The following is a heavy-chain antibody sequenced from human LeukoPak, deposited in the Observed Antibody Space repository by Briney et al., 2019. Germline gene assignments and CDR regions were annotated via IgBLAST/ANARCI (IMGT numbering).Heavy chain of an antibody. J-gene: IGHJ5*01. CDR2: IKQDGSET. D-gene: IGHD2-21*01. V-gene: IGHV3-7*01. CDR1: GFTFSSYW. Sequence: PGGSLRLSCAASGFTFSSYWMSWVRQAPGKGLEWVASIKQDGSETYYVDSVKGRFIISKDNAQNLLFLQMNSLRVEDTAVYFCARDPSMTAVSAYSFDFWGQGTLVTLSS. CDR3: ARDPSMTAVSAYSFDF.